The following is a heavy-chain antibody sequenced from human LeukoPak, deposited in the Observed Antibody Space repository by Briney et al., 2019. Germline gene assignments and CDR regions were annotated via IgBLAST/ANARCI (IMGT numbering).Heavy chain of an antibody. CDR2: IWYDGSNK. CDR3: AKDLVSSGWPYAFDV. J-gene: IGHJ3*01. V-gene: IGHV3-33*06. Sequence: AGGSLRLSCAASGFTFSSYGMHWVRQAPGKGLEWVAVIWYDGSNKYYADSVKGRFTISRDNSKNTLYLQMNSLRAEDTAVYYCAKDLVSSGWPYAFDVWGQGTMVTVSS. CDR1: GFTFSSYG. D-gene: IGHD6-19*01.